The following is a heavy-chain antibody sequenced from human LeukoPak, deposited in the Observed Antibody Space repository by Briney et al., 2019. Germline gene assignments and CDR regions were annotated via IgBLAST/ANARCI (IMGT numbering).Heavy chain of an antibody. D-gene: IGHD2-15*01. J-gene: IGHJ4*02. CDR2: INHSGST. V-gene: IGHV4-34*01. Sequence: SETLSLTCAVYGGSFSGYYWSWILQPPGKGLEWIGEINHSGSTNYNPSLKSRVTISVDTSKNQFSLKLSSVTAADTAVYYCARVGYCSGGSWCYVDYWGQGTLVTVSS. CDR3: ARVGYCSGGSWCYVDY. CDR1: GGSFSGYY.